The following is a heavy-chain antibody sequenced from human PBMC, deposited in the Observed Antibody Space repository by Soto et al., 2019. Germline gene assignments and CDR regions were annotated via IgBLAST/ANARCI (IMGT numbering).Heavy chain of an antibody. CDR2: IIPIFGTA. V-gene: IGHV1-69*12. J-gene: IGHJ5*02. D-gene: IGHD2-2*01. CDR3: ARGVKRYQLPITGAADP. Sequence: QVQLVQSGAEVKKPGSSVKVSCKASGGTFSSYAISWVRQAPGQGLEWMGGIIPIFGTANYAQKFQGRVTITADESTSTAYMELSSLRSEDTAVYYCARGVKRYQLPITGAADPWGQGTLVTVSS. CDR1: GGTFSSYA.